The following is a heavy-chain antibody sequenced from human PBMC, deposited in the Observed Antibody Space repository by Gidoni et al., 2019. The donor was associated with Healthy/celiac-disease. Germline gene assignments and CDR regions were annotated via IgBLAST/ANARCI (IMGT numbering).Heavy chain of an antibody. V-gene: IGHV3-30*18. J-gene: IGHJ6*02. CDR2: ISYDGSNK. Sequence: QVQWVAPGGGEVQPGRSLSLSGVASGSTFSSPGRQWVRPAPGKGLEWVAVISYDGSNKYYADSVKGRFTISRDNSKNTLYLQMNSLRAEDTAVYYCAKDPWYYDSLTGYYRAGMDVWGHGTTVTVSS. CDR1: GSTFSSPG. CDR3: AKDPWYYDSLTGYYRAGMDV. D-gene: IGHD3-9*01.